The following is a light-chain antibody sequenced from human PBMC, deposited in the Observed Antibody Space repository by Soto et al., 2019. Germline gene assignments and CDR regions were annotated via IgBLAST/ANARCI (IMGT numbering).Light chain of an antibody. CDR3: HQYGGSPQT. CDR1: QSVSNY. J-gene: IGKJ1*01. CDR2: GAS. V-gene: IGKV3-20*01. Sequence: EIVLTQSPGTLSLSPGERATLSCRASQSVSNYLAWYQRKPGQAPRLLIYGASSRATGIPDRFSGSGSGTDFTLTISRREPEDFSVYYCHQYGGSPQTCRQGPKVELK.